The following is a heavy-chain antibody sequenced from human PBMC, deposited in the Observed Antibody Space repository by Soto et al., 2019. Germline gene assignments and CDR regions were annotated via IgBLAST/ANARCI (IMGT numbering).Heavy chain of an antibody. Sequence: SETLSLTCTVSGGSIIRYYWSWIRQPAGKGLEWIWRIYTSGSTNYNPSLKSRVTMSVDTSKNQFSLKLSSVTAADTAVYYCASDHTGYYYGMDVWGQGTTVTVSS. J-gene: IGHJ6*02. CDR2: IYTSGST. D-gene: IGHD5-18*01. CDR3: ASDHTGYYYGMDV. V-gene: IGHV4-4*07. CDR1: GGSIIRYY.